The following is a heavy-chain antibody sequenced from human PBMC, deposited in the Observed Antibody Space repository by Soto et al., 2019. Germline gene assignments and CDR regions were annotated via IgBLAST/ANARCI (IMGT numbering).Heavy chain of an antibody. J-gene: IGHJ6*03. CDR1: GGSISSYY. V-gene: IGHV4-59*08. CDR2: IYYSGST. Sequence: SETLSLTCTVSGGSISSYYWSWIRQPPGKGLEWIGYIYYSGSTNYNPSLKSRVTISVDTSKNQFSLKLSSVTAADTAVYYCARRSDPFPGYYYYMDVWGKGTTVTVSS. CDR3: ARRSDPFPGYYYYMDV.